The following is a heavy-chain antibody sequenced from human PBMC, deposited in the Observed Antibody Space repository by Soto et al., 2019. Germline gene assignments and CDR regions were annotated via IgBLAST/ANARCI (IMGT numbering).Heavy chain of an antibody. CDR2: IIPIFGTA. J-gene: IGHJ4*02. Sequence: GASVKVSFKASGGTFSSYAISWVRQAPGQGLEWMGGIIPIFGTANYAQKFQGRVTITADESTSTAYMELSSLRSEDTAVYYCARDRPYGDYVFYYWGQGTLVTVSS. CDR1: GGTFSSYA. CDR3: ARDRPYGDYVFYY. V-gene: IGHV1-69*13. D-gene: IGHD4-17*01.